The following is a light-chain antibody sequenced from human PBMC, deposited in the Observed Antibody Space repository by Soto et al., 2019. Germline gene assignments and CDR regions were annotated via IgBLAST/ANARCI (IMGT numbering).Light chain of an antibody. Sequence: EIVLTQSPDTLSLSPGERATLSCRASQGVSSNYLAWDQQIPGQAPRHLIYGASSRVPGIPARLSGSGSGTDFTLTTSSLEPEDFAVYYCQQRTNWPPSVGQGKRLEIK. V-gene: IGKV3D-20*02. CDR2: GAS. CDR1: QGVSSNY. CDR3: QQRTNWPPS. J-gene: IGKJ5*01.